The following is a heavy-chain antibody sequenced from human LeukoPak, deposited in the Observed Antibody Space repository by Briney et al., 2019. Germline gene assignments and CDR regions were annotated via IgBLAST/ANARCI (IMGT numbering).Heavy chain of an antibody. CDR1: GFTFSNYW. D-gene: IGHD2-8*01. V-gene: IGHV3-7*01. Sequence: GGSLRLSCAASGFTFSNYWVAWVRQAPGKGLEWVAYMSQDGIEIYYLDSVKGRFIISRDNAKNSLYLQMHSLRAEDTAVYYCARGVYGFDVWGQGTLITVSS. CDR2: MSQDGIEI. CDR3: ARGVYGFDV. J-gene: IGHJ3*01.